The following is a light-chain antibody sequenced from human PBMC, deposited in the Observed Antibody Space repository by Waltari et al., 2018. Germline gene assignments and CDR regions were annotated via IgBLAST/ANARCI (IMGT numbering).Light chain of an antibody. CDR3: SSQSSNDVVL. CDR1: SNDVGGYNS. CDR2: DVS. Sequence: QSALTQPASVSGSPGQSVTIFCAGTSNDVGGYNSVSWYQEHPGQAPRVSIYDVSDRASGVSDRFSGSKSGNTASLTISGLQAEDEADYYCSSQSSNDVVLFGGGTKLTVL. V-gene: IGLV2-14*01. J-gene: IGLJ2*01.